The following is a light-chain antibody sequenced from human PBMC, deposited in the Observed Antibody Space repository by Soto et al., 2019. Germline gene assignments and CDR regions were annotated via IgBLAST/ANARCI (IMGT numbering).Light chain of an antibody. J-gene: IGKJ5*01. CDR1: QSVSRS. V-gene: IGKV3-15*01. Sequence: EIVMTQSPSTLSVSPGERATLSCRASQSVSRSLAWYQQKPGKSPRLLIYDTSTRANGIPARFSGSGSGTEFTLTISSLQSQDFAVYYCQQYKNWPPLTFGQGTRLEIK. CDR3: QQYKNWPPLT. CDR2: DTS.